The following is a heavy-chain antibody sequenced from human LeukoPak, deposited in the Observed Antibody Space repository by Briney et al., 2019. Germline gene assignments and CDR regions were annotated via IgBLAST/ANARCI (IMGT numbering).Heavy chain of an antibody. CDR2: ISGSSYYI. D-gene: IGHD3-16*02. CDR3: AKEGPNYDYVWGSYRLYYFDY. CDR1: GFTFSSYS. J-gene: IGHJ4*02. Sequence: GGSLRLSCAASGFTFSSYSMNWVRQAPGKGLEWVSSISGSSYYIYYADSVKGRFTISRDNSKNTLYLQINSLRAEDTTVYYCAKEGPNYDYVWGSYRLYYFDYWAREPWSPSPQ. V-gene: IGHV3-21*04.